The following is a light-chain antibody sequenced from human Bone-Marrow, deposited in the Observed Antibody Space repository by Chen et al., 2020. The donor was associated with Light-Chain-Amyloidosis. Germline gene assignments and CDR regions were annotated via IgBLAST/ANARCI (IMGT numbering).Light chain of an antibody. V-gene: IGLV6-57*01. CDR2: EDD. CDR3: QSYQGSSQGV. CDR1: RGSNATNS. J-gene: IGLJ3*02. Sequence: NLLLTQPHSAAESPGKTVILPCTGGRGSNATNSVQWYQQRPGSSPTTVIDEDDQSPSGVPDRFSGSIDRSSNAASLTISVLKTEDEAYYYWQSYQGSSQGVFGGGTKLTVL.